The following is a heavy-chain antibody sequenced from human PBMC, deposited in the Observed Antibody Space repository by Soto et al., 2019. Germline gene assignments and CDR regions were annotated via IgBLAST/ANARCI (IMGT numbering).Heavy chain of an antibody. CDR2: INAANGIT. V-gene: IGHV1-3*01. D-gene: IGHD6-13*01. CDR3: ARHTEGIAEIHDAFDI. CDR1: GYTFSSYG. Sequence: KVSCKASGYTFSSYGIHWVRQAPGQGLEWMGWINAANGITRYSQKFQGRVTITRDTSASTDHMELSSLRSEDTAVYYCARHTEGIAEIHDAFDIWGQGTMVNVS. J-gene: IGHJ3*02.